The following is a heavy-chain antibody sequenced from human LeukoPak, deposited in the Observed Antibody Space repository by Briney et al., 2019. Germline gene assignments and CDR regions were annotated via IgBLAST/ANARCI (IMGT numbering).Heavy chain of an antibody. V-gene: IGHV4-59*01. Sequence: SETLSLTCTVSGGSISSYYWSWIRQPPGKGLEWIGYIYYSGSTNYNPSLKSRVTISVDASKNQFSLKLSSVTAADTAVYYCARDPGDSSGYTDAFDIWGQGTMVTVSS. CDR3: ARDPGDSSGYTDAFDI. CDR2: IYYSGST. CDR1: GGSISSYY. J-gene: IGHJ3*02. D-gene: IGHD3-22*01.